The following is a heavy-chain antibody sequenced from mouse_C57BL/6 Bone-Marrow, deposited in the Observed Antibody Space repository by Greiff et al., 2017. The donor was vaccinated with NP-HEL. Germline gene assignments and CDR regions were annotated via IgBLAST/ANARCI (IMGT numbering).Heavy chain of an antibody. CDR3: ASLYYAMDY. J-gene: IGHJ4*01. V-gene: IGHV7-3*01. Sequence: EVHLVESGGGLVQPGGSLSLSCAASGFTFTDYYMSWVRQPPGKALEWLGFIRNKANGYTTEYSASVKGRFTISRDNSQSILYLQMNALRAEDSATYYCASLYYAMDYWGQGTSVTVSS. CDR2: IRNKANGYTT. CDR1: GFTFTDYY.